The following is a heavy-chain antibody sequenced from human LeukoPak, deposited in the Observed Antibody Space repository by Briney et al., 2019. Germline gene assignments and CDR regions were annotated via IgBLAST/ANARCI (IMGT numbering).Heavy chain of an antibody. CDR1: GVSISSSN. CDR2: ISSSGSII. CDR3: ARESIGDSSGYSLDY. V-gene: IGHV3-48*04. D-gene: IGHD3-22*01. J-gene: IGHJ4*02. Sequence: PSETLSLTCAVSGVSISSSNWWSWVRQPPGKGLEWVSYISSSGSIIFYADSVKGRFTISRDNAKNSLYLQMNSLRAEDTAVYYCARESIGDSSGYSLDYWGQGTLVTVSS.